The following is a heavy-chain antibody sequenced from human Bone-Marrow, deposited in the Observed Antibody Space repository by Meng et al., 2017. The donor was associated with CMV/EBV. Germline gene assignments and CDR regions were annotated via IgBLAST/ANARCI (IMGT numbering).Heavy chain of an antibody. Sequence: GGSLRLSCAASGFTFSGSAMHWVRQASGKGLEWVGRIRSKANSYATAYAASVKGRFTISRDDSKNTAYLQMNSLKTEDTAVYYCTGYSSSWTSKDYFDYWGQGTLATVPS. CDR3: TGYSSSWTSKDYFDY. V-gene: IGHV3-73*01. D-gene: IGHD6-13*01. CDR2: IRSKANSYAT. J-gene: IGHJ4*02. CDR1: GFTFSGSA.